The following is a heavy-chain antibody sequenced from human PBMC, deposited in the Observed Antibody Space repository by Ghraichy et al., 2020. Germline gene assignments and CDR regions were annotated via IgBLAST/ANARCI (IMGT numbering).Heavy chain of an antibody. CDR3: AKDLGTSGWLD. CDR1: GDSISPYC. J-gene: IGHJ4*02. V-gene: IGHV4-59*12. Sequence: SETLSLTCTVSGDSISPYCWSWIRQPPGKGLEWIGYIYYSGSSNSHPSLKSRVTISVDTSKNQFSLKVSSVTAADTAVYYCAKDLGTSGWLDWGQGTLVTVSS. D-gene: IGHD6-19*01. CDR2: IYYSGSS.